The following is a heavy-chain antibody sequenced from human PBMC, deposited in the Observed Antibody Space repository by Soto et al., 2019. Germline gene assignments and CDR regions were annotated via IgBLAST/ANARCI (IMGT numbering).Heavy chain of an antibody. CDR1: GFTFSSYS. CDR3: ANAVGATYEVDY. D-gene: IGHD1-26*01. V-gene: IGHV3-48*01. J-gene: IGHJ4*02. CDR2: ISSSSRTI. Sequence: EVQLVESGGGLVQPGGSLRLSCAASGFTFSSYSMNWVRQATGKGLEWVSYISSSSRTIYYADSVKGRFTLSRDNAKNPLYLQMNSLRAEDTAGYDCANAVGATYEVDYGGQGTRVTVSS.